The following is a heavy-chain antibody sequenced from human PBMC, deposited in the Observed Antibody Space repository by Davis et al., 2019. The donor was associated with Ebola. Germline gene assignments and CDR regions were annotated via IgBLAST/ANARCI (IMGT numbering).Heavy chain of an antibody. CDR2: INPSGGST. J-gene: IGHJ4*02. CDR3: ARGRGHYESSGGDF. D-gene: IGHD3-22*01. CDR1: GGTFSSYA. V-gene: IGHV1-46*01. Sequence: ASVKVSCKASGGTFSSYAISWVRQAPGQGLEWMGIINPSGGSTTYAQKFQGRVTMTRDTSTRTVYMELSRLRSEDTAVYYCARGRGHYESSGGDFWGQGTLVTVSS.